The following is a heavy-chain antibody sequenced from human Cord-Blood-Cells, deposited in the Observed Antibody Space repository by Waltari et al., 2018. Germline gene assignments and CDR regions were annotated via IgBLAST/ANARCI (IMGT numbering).Heavy chain of an antibody. Sequence: QVQLVQSGAEVKKPGSSVKVSCKASGGTFSSYAISWVRQAPGQGLEWMGGIIPIFGTANYAKNFQGRVTITADKSTSPAYMELSSLRSEDTAVYYCARGGGGDHNWDDAFDIWGQGTMVTVSS. V-gene: IGHV1-69*06. CDR1: GGTFSSYA. CDR2: IIPIFGTA. J-gene: IGHJ3*02. CDR3: ARGGGGDHNWDDAFDI. D-gene: IGHD1-20*01.